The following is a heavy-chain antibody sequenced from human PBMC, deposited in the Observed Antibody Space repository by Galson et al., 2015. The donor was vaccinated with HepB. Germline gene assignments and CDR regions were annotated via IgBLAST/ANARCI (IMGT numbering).Heavy chain of an antibody. CDR1: GFTFSSYS. CDR3: ARTGATGYYNVGPPDY. V-gene: IGHV3-48*02. CDR2: ISSSSSTI. Sequence: SLRLSCAASGFTFSSYSMNWVRQAPGKGLEWVSYISSSSSTIYYADSVKGRFTISRDNAKNSLYLQMNSLRDEDTAVYYCARTGATGYYNVGPPDYWGQGTLVTVSS. J-gene: IGHJ4*02. D-gene: IGHD3-9*01.